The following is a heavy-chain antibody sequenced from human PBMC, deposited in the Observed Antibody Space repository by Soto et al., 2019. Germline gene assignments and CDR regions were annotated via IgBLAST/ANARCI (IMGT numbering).Heavy chain of an antibody. V-gene: IGHV1-69*01. CDR1: GGTFSSYA. J-gene: IGHJ6*02. CDR2: IIPIFGTA. D-gene: IGHD1-1*01. CDR3: ARAALIAVLKLERTKGYYYYGMDV. Sequence: QVQLVQSGAEVKKPGSSVKVSCKASGGTFSSYAISWVRQAPGQGLEWMGGIIPIFGTANYAQKFQGRVTITADESTSTAYMELSSLRSEDTAVYYCARAALIAVLKLERTKGYYYYGMDVWGQGTTVTVSS.